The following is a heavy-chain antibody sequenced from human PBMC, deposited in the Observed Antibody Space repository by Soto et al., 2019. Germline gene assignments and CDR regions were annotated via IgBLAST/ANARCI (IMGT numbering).Heavy chain of an antibody. D-gene: IGHD3-10*01. CDR3: AKSGVDTLGFSY. CDR2: INTDGSST. Sequence: EVQLVESGGGLVQPGGSLRLSCAVSGFTFSSFWMHWVRQAPGEGLVWVSRINTDGSSTSYADSAKGRFTISRDNATHTRYVQITTLGSEDTARYYCAKSGVDTLGFSYWGQGTLVTVSS. J-gene: IGHJ4*02. CDR1: GFTFSSFW. V-gene: IGHV3-74*01.